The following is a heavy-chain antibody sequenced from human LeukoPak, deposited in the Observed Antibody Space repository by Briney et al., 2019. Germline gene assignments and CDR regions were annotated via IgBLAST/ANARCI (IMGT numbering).Heavy chain of an antibody. D-gene: IGHD6-19*01. CDR1: GFTFSSYA. CDR3: AKDWSRGWYVSEGY. V-gene: IGHV3-23*01. J-gene: IGHJ4*02. Sequence: PGGSLRLSCAASGFTFSSYAMSWVRQAPGKGLEWVLAISGSGGSTNYADSVKGRFTISRDNSKNKLYLQMNSLRAEDTAVYYCAKDWSRGWYVSEGYWGQGTPVTVSS. CDR2: ISGSGGST.